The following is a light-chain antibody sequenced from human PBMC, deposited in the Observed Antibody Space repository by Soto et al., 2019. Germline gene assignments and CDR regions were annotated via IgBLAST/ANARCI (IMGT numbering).Light chain of an antibody. V-gene: IGKV3D-15*01. CDR1: QTVRDN. Sequence: EVVMTQSPATLSVSPGERATLSCRASQTVRDNLGWYQQKPGQPPRLLIYGATTRATGIPARFSGSGSGTEFTLTISSLQSEDFAVYYCQQYNNWPLTFGGGTNVEI. CDR2: GAT. CDR3: QQYNNWPLT. J-gene: IGKJ4*01.